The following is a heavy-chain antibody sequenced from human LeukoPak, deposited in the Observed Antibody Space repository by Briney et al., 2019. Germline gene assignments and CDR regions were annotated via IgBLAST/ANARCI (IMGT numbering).Heavy chain of an antibody. J-gene: IGHJ5*02. CDR2: LYYSGNT. Sequence: PSETLSLTCSVSGGSITSYYWNWIRQPPGKGLEWIGYLYYSGNTNYNPSLKSRVTISVDTSKNQFSLKLSSVTAADTAVYYCARDSLNWFDPWGQGTLVTVSS. CDR3: ARDSLNWFDP. V-gene: IGHV4-59*01. CDR1: GGSITSYY.